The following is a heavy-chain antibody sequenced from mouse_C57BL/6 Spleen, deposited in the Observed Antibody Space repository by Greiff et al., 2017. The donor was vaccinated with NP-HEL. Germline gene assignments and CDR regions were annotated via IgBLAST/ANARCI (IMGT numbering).Heavy chain of an antibody. V-gene: IGHV1-18*01. Sequence: QLQQSGPELVKPGASVKIPCKASGYTFTDYNMDWVKQSHGKSLEWIGDINPNNGGTIYNQKFKGKATLTVDKSSSTAYMELRSLTSEDTAVYDCARRGGSNEAWFAYWGQGTLVTVSA. D-gene: IGHD2-5*01. CDR3: ARRGGSNEAWFAY. CDR2: INPNNGGT. J-gene: IGHJ3*01. CDR1: GYTFTDYN.